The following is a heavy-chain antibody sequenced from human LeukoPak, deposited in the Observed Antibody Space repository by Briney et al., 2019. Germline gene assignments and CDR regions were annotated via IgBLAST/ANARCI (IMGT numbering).Heavy chain of an antibody. V-gene: IGHV3-53*01. CDR1: GFTVSSNY. Sequence: GGSLRLSCAASGFTVSSNYMSWVRQAPGKGLEWVSVIYSGGSTYYADSVKGRFTISRDNSKNTLYLQMSSLRAEDTAVYYCARESHCGGDCYAFDIWGQGTMVTVSS. J-gene: IGHJ3*02. CDR3: ARESHCGGDCYAFDI. D-gene: IGHD2-21*02. CDR2: IYSGGST.